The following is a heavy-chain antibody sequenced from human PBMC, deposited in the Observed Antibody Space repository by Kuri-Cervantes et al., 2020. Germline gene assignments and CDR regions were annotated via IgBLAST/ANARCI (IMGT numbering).Heavy chain of an antibody. CDR3: ARDGSYDYVWGSYRYTPSEAFDI. Sequence: GESLKISCAASGFTFSGSTMHWVRQASGKGLEWVSYISSSSSTIYYADSVKGRFTISRDNAKNSLYLQMNSLRAEDTAVYYCARDGSYDYVWGSYRYTPSEAFDIWGQGTMVTVSS. CDR1: GFTFSGST. D-gene: IGHD3-16*02. J-gene: IGHJ3*02. CDR2: ISSSSSTI. V-gene: IGHV3-48*04.